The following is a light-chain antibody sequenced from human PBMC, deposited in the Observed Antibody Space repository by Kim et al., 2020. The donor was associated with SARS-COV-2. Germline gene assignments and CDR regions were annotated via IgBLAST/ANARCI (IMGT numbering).Light chain of an antibody. Sequence: AIQLTQSPSSLSASVGDRVTITCRASKGISSALAWYQQKPGKVPKLLMSDASNVKTGVPSRFSGSGSGTDFTLTISSLQPEDFATYYCQHYYQISSFGGWTKVDIK. CDR2: DAS. CDR1: KGISSA. V-gene: IGKV1-13*02. CDR3: QHYYQISS. J-gene: IGKJ4*01.